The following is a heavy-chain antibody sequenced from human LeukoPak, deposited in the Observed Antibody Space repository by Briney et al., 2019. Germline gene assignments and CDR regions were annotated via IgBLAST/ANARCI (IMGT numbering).Heavy chain of an antibody. CDR1: GFTFRSHA. V-gene: IGHV3-23*01. Sequence: GGSLRLSCAASGFTFRSHAMSWVRQAPGKGLQFVSGLIENGATTYYADSVKGRFTISRDNSRSTVYLQMTSLRAEDTAVYYCAKDRRWAVVVAADGYYFDYWGQGTLVTVSS. J-gene: IGHJ4*02. CDR3: AKDRRWAVVVAADGYYFDY. CDR2: LIENGATT. D-gene: IGHD2-15*01.